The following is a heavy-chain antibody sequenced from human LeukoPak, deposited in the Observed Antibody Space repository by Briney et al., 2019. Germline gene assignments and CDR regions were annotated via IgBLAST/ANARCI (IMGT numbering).Heavy chain of an antibody. CDR3: AHGGGSQFHS. CDR2: VSGGSGPSIL. CDR1: GFTFSSYA. V-gene: IGHV3-23*01. J-gene: IGHJ4*02. Sequence: GGSLRLSCAASGFTFSSYAMSWVRQAPGKGLEWVSSVSGGSGPSILYYADSVKGRFTISRDNSKNTIYLQMNSLRADDMAICHCAHGGGSQFHSWGQGTLVVVSS.